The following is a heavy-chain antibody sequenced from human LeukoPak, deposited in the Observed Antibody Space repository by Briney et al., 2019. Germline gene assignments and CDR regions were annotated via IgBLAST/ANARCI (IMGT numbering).Heavy chain of an antibody. CDR2: IYPGDSDA. D-gene: IGHD2-2*01. Sequence: GESLKISCKGSGYSSTSYWIGWVRQMPGKGLEWVGIIYPGDSDARYSPSFQCQVTMSVDKSINTAYLQWSSLKASDAAMYYCARRQGCSNTSCPPDYWGQGTLVTVSS. CDR1: GYSSTSYW. CDR3: ARRQGCSNTSCPPDY. V-gene: IGHV5-51*01. J-gene: IGHJ4*02.